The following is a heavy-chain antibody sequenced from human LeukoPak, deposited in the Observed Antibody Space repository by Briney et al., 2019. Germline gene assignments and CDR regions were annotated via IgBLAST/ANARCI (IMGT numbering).Heavy chain of an antibody. CDR1: GFTISTNY. CDR3: AKDQYGEAFDI. CDR2: MYTGGST. Sequence: GGSLRLSCAASGFTISTNYMSWVRQAPGKGLEWVSVMYTGGSTYYADSVKGRFTISRDNSKNTLYLQMNSLRAEDTAVYYCAKDQYGEAFDIWGPGTMVTVSS. V-gene: IGHV3-53*01. J-gene: IGHJ3*02. D-gene: IGHD4-17*01.